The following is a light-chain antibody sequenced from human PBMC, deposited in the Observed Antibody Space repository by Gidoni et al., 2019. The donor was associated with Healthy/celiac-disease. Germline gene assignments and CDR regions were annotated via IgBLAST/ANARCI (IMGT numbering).Light chain of an antibody. V-gene: IGLV1-40*01. J-gene: IGLJ2*01. CDR2: GNS. CDR1: SSNIGAGYD. Sequence: QSVLPQPPSVSAAPVQRVTISCTGSSSNIGAGYDVHWYQQLPGTAPKLLIYGNSNRPSGVPDRFSGSKSGTSASLAITGLQAEDEADYYCQSYDSSLSDVVFGGGTKLTVL. CDR3: QSYDSSLSDVV.